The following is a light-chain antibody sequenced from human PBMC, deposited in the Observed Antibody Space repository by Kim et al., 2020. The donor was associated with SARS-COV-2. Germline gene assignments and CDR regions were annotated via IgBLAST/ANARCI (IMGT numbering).Light chain of an antibody. CDR3: QSKDWV. J-gene: IGLJ3*02. CDR2: GDN. V-gene: IGLV6-57*04. Sequence: NFMLTQPHSVSESPGKTVTISCTRSSGSIASNYVQWYQQRPGSAPTTVIHGDNQRPFGVPDRFSGSIDSSSNSASLTISGLKTEDEADYYCQSKDWVFGGGTQLTVL. CDR1: SGSIASNY.